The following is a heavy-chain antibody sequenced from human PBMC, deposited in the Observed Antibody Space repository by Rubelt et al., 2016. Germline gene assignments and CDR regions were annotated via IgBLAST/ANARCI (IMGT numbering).Heavy chain of an antibody. CDR1: GYTFTSYG. CDR2: ISAYNGNT. V-gene: IGHV1-18*01. D-gene: IGHD4-17*01. J-gene: IGHJ6*02. CDR3: ARDGPDYGDPGGLSTLDYYYNMDV. Sequence: QVQLVQSGAEVKKPGASVKVSCKASGYTFTSYGISWVRQAPGQGLEWMGWISAYNGNTNYAQKLQGRVTMTTDTSTRTASMDLRSLRSDDSAVYYCARDGPDYGDPGGLSTLDYYYNMDVWGQGTTVTVSS.